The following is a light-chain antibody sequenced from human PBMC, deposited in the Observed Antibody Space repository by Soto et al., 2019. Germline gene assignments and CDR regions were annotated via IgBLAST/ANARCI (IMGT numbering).Light chain of an antibody. V-gene: IGLV2-11*01. Sequence: QYALTQPSSVSGSPGQSVTISCVGTSSDVGGYNYVSWYQQHPGKAPKLMIYDVNKRPSGVPDRFSGSKSGNTASLTISGLQAEDEADYYCCSYAGTYSSHVVFGGGTKLTVL. CDR3: CSYAGTYSSHVV. J-gene: IGLJ2*01. CDR1: SSDVGGYNY. CDR2: DVN.